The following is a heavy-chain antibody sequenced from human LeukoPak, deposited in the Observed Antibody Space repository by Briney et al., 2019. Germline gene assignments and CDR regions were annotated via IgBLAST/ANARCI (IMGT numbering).Heavy chain of an antibody. D-gene: IGHD3-10*01. CDR3: ASSPDGYGSGIDY. J-gene: IGHJ4*02. V-gene: IGHV1-2*06. CDR1: GYTFTGYY. CDR2: INPNSGGT. Sequence: GASVKVSCKASGYTFTGYYMHWVRQAPGQGLEWMGRINPNSGGTNYAQKFRGRVTMTRDTSISTAYMELSRLRSDDTAVYYCASSPDGYGSGIDYWGQGTLVTVSS.